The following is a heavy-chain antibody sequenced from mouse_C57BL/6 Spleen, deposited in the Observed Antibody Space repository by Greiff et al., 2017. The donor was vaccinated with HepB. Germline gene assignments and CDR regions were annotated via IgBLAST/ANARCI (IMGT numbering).Heavy chain of an antibody. CDR1: GFTFSNYW. J-gene: IGHJ2*01. D-gene: IGHD2-14*01. V-gene: IGHV6-3*01. CDR3: TGVHYFDY. CDR2: IRLKSDNYAT. Sequence: EVKLEESGGGLVQPGGSMKLSCVASGFTFSNYWMNWVRQSPEKGLEWVAQIRLKSDNYATHYAESVKGRFTISRDDSKSSVYLQMNNLRAEDTGIYYCTGVHYFDYWGQGTTLTVSS.